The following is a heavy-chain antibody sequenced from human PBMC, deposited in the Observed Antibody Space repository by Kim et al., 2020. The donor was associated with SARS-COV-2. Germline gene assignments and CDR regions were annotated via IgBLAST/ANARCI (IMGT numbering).Heavy chain of an antibody. D-gene: IGHD3-10*01. V-gene: IGHV3-11*05. J-gene: IGHJ6*02. Sequence: SVKCRFTISRDNAKNSLYLQMNSLRAEDTAVYYCARDRITMVRGYGMDVWGQGTTVTVSS. CDR3: ARDRITMVRGYGMDV.